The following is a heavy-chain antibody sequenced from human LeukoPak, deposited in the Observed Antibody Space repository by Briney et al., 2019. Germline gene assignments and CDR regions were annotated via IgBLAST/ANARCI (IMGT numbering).Heavy chain of an antibody. Sequence: SETLSLTCAVYGGSFSGYYWTWIRQPPGKGLEWIGEINHSGSTNYNPSLKSRVTISVDTSKNQFSLKLSSVTAADTAVYYCARQGITMVRGVRRGNWFDPWGQGTLVTVSS. CDR1: GGSFSGYY. J-gene: IGHJ5*02. CDR3: ARQGITMVRGVRRGNWFDP. V-gene: IGHV4-34*01. CDR2: INHSGST. D-gene: IGHD3-10*01.